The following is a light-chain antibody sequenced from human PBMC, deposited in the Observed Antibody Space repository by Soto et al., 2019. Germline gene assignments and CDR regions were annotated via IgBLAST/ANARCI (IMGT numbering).Light chain of an antibody. V-gene: IGKV3-11*01. J-gene: IGKJ1*01. CDR1: QSVSSY. Sequence: EIVMTQSPATLSVSAGERATLSCRASQSVSSYLAWYQQKPGQAPRLLIYDASNRATGVPARFSGSGSGTDFTLTISSLEPEDFAVYYCQQYNNWPPWTFGQGTKVDI. CDR3: QQYNNWPPWT. CDR2: DAS.